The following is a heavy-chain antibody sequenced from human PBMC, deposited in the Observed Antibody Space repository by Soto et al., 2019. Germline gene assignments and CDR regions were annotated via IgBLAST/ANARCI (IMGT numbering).Heavy chain of an antibody. Sequence: QVQLVESGGGVVQPGRSLRLSCAASGFTFSSYAMHWVRQAPGKGLEWVAVISYDGSNKYYADSVKGRFTISRDNSKNTLYLEMNSLRAEDTAVYYCARVLFREVKYYDILTGGLGGGGMDVWGQGTTVTVSS. CDR2: ISYDGSNK. CDR3: ARVLFREVKYYDILTGGLGGGGMDV. V-gene: IGHV3-30-3*01. CDR1: GFTFSSYA. D-gene: IGHD3-9*01. J-gene: IGHJ6*02.